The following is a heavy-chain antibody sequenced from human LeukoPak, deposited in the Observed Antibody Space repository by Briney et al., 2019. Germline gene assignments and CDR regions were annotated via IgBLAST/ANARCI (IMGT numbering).Heavy chain of an antibody. CDR3: ARETTYGDYYY. D-gene: IGHD4-17*01. J-gene: IGHJ4*02. CDR2: IIPIFGIA. Sequence: ASVKVSCKASVGTFSSYAISWVRQAPGQRLEWMGRIIPIFGIANYAQKFQGRVTITADKSTSTAYMELSSLRSEDTAVYYCARETTYGDYYYWGQGTLVTVSS. V-gene: IGHV1-69*04. CDR1: VGTFSSYA.